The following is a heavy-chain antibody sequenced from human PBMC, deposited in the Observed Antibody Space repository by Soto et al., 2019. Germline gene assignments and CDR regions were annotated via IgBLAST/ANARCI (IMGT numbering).Heavy chain of an antibody. CDR2: IWYDGSNK. CDR3: ATTAMVRGAFDY. Sequence: QVQLVESGGGVVQPGRSLRLSCAASGFTFSSYGMHWVRQAPGKGLEWVAVIWYDGSNKYYADSVKGRFTISRDNSKHTLYLQMNSLRAEDTAVYYCATTAMVRGAFDYWGQGTLVTVSS. V-gene: IGHV3-33*01. CDR1: GFTFSSYG. J-gene: IGHJ4*02. D-gene: IGHD3-10*01.